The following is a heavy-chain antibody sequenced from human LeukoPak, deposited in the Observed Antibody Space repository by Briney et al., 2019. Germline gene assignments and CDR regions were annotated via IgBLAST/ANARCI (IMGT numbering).Heavy chain of an antibody. D-gene: IGHD6-19*01. Sequence: PGGSLRLSCAASGFIFSSYGMHWVRQAPGKGLEWVAVIWYDGSNKYYADSVKGRFTISRDNSKNTLYLQMNSLRAEDTAVYYCASNLVAGTFDIWGQGTMVTVSS. V-gene: IGHV3-33*01. CDR3: ASNLVAGTFDI. CDR2: IWYDGSNK. J-gene: IGHJ3*02. CDR1: GFIFSSYG.